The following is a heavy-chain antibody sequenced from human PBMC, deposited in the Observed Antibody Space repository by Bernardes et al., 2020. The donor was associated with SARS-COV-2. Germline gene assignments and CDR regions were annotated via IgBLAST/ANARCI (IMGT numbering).Heavy chain of an antibody. CDR3: ARDVKRWNTGGYYLRYFDY. J-gene: IGHJ4*02. V-gene: IGHV3-53*01. CDR1: EFNVNSNY. Sequence: GSLRLSCAASEFNVNSNYMTWVRQAPGKGLEWVSVIYSDGTTYYADSVQGRFTISRDNSKNTLYLQMNSLRAEDTAVYYCARDVKRWNTGGYYLRYFDYWGQGTLVTVSS. D-gene: IGHD3-22*01. CDR2: IYSDGTT.